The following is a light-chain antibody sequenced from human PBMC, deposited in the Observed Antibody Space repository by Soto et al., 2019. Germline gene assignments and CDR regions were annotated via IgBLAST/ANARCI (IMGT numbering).Light chain of an antibody. Sequence: QSVLTQPPSASGTPGQRVTISCSGSSSNIGSNYVYWYQQFPGTAPKLLIYRNNQRPSGVTDRFSGSKSGTSASLAISGLRSEDEVDYYCAAWDDSLIAVVFGGGTKVTVL. CDR2: RNN. J-gene: IGLJ2*01. CDR3: AAWDDSLIAVV. CDR1: SSNIGSNY. V-gene: IGLV1-47*01.